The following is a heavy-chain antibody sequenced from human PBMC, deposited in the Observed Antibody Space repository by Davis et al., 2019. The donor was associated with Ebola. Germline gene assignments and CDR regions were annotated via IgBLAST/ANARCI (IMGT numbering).Heavy chain of an antibody. CDR2: ISGSGGST. D-gene: IGHD3-22*01. J-gene: IGHJ4*02. CDR3: AKTYYYDSSGYSYFDY. V-gene: IGHV3-23*01. CDR1: GFTFSSYA. Sequence: GESLKISCAASGFTFSSYAMSWVRQAPGKGLEWVSAISGSGGSTYYADSVKGRFTISRDNSKNTLYLQMNSLRAEDTAVYYCAKTYYYDSSGYSYFDYWGQGTLVTVSS.